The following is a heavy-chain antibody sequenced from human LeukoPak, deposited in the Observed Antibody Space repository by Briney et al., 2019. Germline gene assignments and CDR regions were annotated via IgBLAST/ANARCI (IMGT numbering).Heavy chain of an antibody. D-gene: IGHD3-16*02. V-gene: IGHV3-30*02. CDR2: IRYDGSNK. J-gene: IGHJ4*02. CDR3: AKDLVLADYVRGSYRSGPWYFDY. CDR1: GFTFSSYG. Sequence: GGSLRLSCAASGFTFSSYGMHWVRQAPGKGLEWVAFIRYDGSNKYYADSVKGRFNISRDNSKNTLYLQMNSLRAEDTAVYYCAKDLVLADYVRGSYRSGPWYFDYWGQGTLATVSS.